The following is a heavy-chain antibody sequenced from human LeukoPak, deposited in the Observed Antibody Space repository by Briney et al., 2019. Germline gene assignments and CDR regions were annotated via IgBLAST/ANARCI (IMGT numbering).Heavy chain of an antibody. CDR3: AGHPSNWGAGHFDY. CDR1: GGSISDYY. Sequence: NPSETLSLTCTVSGGSISDYYWSWIRQSPGKGLEWIGYVSYRGSTNYNPSLSSRLTISEDTSKNRFSLTLTSVTAADTAVYYCAGHPSNWGAGHFDYWGQGTLVTVSS. CDR2: VSYRGST. J-gene: IGHJ4*02. V-gene: IGHV4-59*08. D-gene: IGHD7-27*01.